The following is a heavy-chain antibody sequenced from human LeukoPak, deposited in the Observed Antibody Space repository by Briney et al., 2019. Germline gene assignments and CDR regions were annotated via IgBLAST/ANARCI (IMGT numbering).Heavy chain of an antibody. CDR3: ARERQDTIVHSGAFDI. Sequence: GRSLRLSCAASGFTFSTYFMHWVRQAPGKGLEWVAVIASDGSHTFYVESVKGRFTISRDNSKNTLYLQMNSLRAEDTADYFCARERQDTIVHSGAFDIWGQGTMVTVSS. CDR1: GFTFSTYF. D-gene: IGHD3-10*01. V-gene: IGHV3-30-3*01. J-gene: IGHJ3*02. CDR2: IASDGSHT.